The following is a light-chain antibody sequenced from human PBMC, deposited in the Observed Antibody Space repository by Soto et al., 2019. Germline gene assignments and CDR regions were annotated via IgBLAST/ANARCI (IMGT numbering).Light chain of an antibody. CDR3: QQYNSYPLT. Sequence: DLQMTQSPSTLSASVGDRVTITCRASQSIGSWLAWYQQKPGKAPKLLIYKASSLESGVPSRFSGSGSVTDFTLTISSLQPDDFATYYCQQYNSYPLTFGGGTKVEIK. J-gene: IGKJ4*01. CDR2: KAS. V-gene: IGKV1-5*03. CDR1: QSIGSW.